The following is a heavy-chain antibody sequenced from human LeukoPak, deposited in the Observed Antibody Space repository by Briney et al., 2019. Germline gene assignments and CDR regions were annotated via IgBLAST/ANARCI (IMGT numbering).Heavy chain of an antibody. CDR1: GFTFSSYA. V-gene: IGHV3-30*04. D-gene: IGHD6-13*01. CDR2: ISYDGSNK. Sequence: GRSLRLSCAASGFTFSSYAMHWVRQAPGKGLEWVAVISYDGSNKYYADSVRGRFTISRDNSKNTLYLQMNSLRAEDTALSYCAREDIKGSSSWYSDGMDVWGQGTTVTVSS. CDR3: AREDIKGSSSWYSDGMDV. J-gene: IGHJ6*02.